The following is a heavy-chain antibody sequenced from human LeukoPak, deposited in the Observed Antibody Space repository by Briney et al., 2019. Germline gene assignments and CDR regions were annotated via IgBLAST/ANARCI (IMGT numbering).Heavy chain of an antibody. CDR2: IYYSGST. Sequence: PSETLSLTCTVSGGSISSYYWGWIRQPPGKGLEWIGYIYYSGSTNYNPSLKSRVTILVDTSKNQFSLKLSSVTAADTAVYYCARSRPADYYYYYYMDVWGKGTTVTVSS. CDR3: ARSRPADYYYYYYMDV. D-gene: IGHD6-25*01. J-gene: IGHJ6*03. V-gene: IGHV4-59*01. CDR1: GGSISSYY.